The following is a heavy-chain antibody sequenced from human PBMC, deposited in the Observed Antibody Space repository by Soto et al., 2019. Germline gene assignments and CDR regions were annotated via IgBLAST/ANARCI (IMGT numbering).Heavy chain of an antibody. V-gene: IGHV3-23*01. CDR2: IIGSGRDT. Sequence: EVQLLESGGDLAQPGGSLRLSCAASGFTFRNHVLSWVRQAPGKGLEWVSSIIGSGRDTFYADSVKGRFTISRDNSKNSLFLQMNSLRAEDTAVYYCAGGVYELDPWGQGTLVTVSS. J-gene: IGHJ5*02. CDR1: GFTFRNHV. D-gene: IGHD3-16*01. CDR3: AGGVYELDP.